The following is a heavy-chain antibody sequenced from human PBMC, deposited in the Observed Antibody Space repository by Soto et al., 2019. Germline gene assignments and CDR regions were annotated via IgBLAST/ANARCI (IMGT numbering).Heavy chain of an antibody. V-gene: IGHV3-23*01. CDR2: VRGSGGST. CDR1: GVPFSNYA. D-gene: IGHD1-20*01. J-gene: IGHJ6*02. Sequence: EVQLLESGGGLVQPGESPRLSCTASGVPFSNYAMSWVRQAPGKGLEWGSTVRGSGGSTYYSGFLMGRFTISRDYSKSTLYLEINSLRAEYTAVYYCAKGRITLAGYGMDVWGQGTTVTVSS. CDR3: AKGRITLAGYGMDV.